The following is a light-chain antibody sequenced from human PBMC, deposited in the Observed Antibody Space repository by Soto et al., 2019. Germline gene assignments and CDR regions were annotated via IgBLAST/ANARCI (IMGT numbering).Light chain of an antibody. CDR1: QSVRSN. CDR3: QQYNDWPGT. J-gene: IGKJ2*01. V-gene: IGKV3-15*01. CDR2: GAS. Sequence: EIVMTQSPGTLSVSPGERATLSCRASQSVRSNSAWYQQKPGQAPRLLIYGASTRATGIPARFSSSGSGTELTLTISSLQSEDFAVYYCQQYNDWPGTFGQGTTLEVK.